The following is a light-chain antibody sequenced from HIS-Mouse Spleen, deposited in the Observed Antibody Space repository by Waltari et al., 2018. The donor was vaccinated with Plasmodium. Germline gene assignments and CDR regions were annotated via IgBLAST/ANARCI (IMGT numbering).Light chain of an antibody. Sequence: EIVMTQSPATLSVSPGERATLSCRASQSVSSNLAWYKQKPVQAPRLRIYGASTRATGIPARFSGSGSGTEFTLTISSLQSEDFAVYYCQQYNNWSFTFGPGTKVDIK. V-gene: IGKV3-15*01. CDR1: QSVSSN. CDR3: QQYNNWSFT. J-gene: IGKJ3*01. CDR2: GAS.